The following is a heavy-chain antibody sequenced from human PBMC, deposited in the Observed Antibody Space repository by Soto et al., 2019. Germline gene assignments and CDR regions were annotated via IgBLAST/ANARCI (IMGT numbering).Heavy chain of an antibody. CDR3: ACDGGYNLLDY. J-gene: IGHJ4*02. CDR1: GYTFTSYA. CDR2: INAGNGNT. Sequence: QVQLLQSGAEEKKPGASVKVSCKASGYTFTSYAMNWVRQAPGQRLEGMGWINAGNGNTKYSQKFQGRVTITRDTSASTAYMELSSLRSEDTAVYYCACDGGYNLLDYWGQGTLVTVSS. V-gene: IGHV1-3*05. D-gene: IGHD4-17*01.